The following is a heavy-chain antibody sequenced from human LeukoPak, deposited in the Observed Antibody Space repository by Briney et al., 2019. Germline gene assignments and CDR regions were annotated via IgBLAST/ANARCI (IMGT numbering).Heavy chain of an antibody. CDR3: ARGEYMYAHDTDY. D-gene: IGHD1-1*01. V-gene: IGHV1-8*01. Sequence: ASVKVSCKASGYTFTSYDINWVRRATGQGLEWMGWMNPNNGNTGYAQKFQGRVTMTRNTSISTVYMELSSLRYEDTAVYYCARGEYMYAHDTDYWGQGTLVTVSS. CDR1: GYTFTSYD. J-gene: IGHJ4*02. CDR2: MNPNNGNT.